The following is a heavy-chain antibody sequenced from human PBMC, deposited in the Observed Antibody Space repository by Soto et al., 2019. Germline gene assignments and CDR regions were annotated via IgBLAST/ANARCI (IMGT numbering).Heavy chain of an antibody. CDR1: GFTFSSYW. D-gene: IGHD3-3*01. CDR3: ARVLVYYDFWSGPFDY. CDR2: INSDGSST. Sequence: VGSLRFSCAASGFTFSSYWMHWVRQAPGKGLVWVSRINSDGSSTSYADSVKGRFTISRDNAKNTLYLQMNSLRAEDTAVYYCARVLVYYDFWSGPFDYWGQGTLVTVSS. V-gene: IGHV3-74*01. J-gene: IGHJ4*02.